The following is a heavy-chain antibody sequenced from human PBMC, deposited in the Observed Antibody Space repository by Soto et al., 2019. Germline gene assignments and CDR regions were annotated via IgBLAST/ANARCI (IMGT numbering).Heavy chain of an antibody. CDR1: GFTFGDCA. D-gene: IGHD2-15*01. CDR3: ARDIPYCSGGSCYSTTRFDP. V-gene: IGHV3-49*03. Sequence: GGSLRLSCTASGFTFGDCAVSWFRQAPGRGLEWVGFIRSKAYGGTTEYAASVKGRFTISRDDSKSIAYLQMNSLKTEDTAVYYCARDIPYCSGGSCYSTTRFDPWGQGTLVTVSS. CDR2: IRSKAYGGTT. J-gene: IGHJ5*02.